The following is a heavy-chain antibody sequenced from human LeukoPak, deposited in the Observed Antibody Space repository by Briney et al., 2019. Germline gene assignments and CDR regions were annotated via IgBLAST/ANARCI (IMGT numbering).Heavy chain of an antibody. D-gene: IGHD6-19*01. CDR1: GFTFSSYS. CDR2: ISTSSSTI. CDR3: ARDYRSSSGWTVDS. V-gene: IGHV3-48*02. J-gene: IGHJ4*02. Sequence: GGSLRLSCAASGFTFSSYSMNWVRQAPGKGLEWVSYISTSSSTIYYADSVKGRFTISRDNAKNSLYLQMNSLRDEDTAVYYCARDYRSSSGWTVDSWGQGTLVTVSS.